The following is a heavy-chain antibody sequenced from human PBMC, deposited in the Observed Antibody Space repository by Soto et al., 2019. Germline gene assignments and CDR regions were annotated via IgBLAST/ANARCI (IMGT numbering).Heavy chain of an antibody. J-gene: IGHJ5*02. CDR2: IFTRDSET. D-gene: IGHD3-10*01. CDR3: ARGYFDSGHGYDL. CDR1: CHLFNNHW. V-gene: IGHV5-51*01. Sequence: GESLKISCKVPCHLFNNHWIGWVRQTHGKGLEWMGLIFTRDSETKTSPSFQGHVSFSVDNSINTVYLQWTSLKTTDTGIYFCARGYFDSGHGYDLWGQGTLVTV.